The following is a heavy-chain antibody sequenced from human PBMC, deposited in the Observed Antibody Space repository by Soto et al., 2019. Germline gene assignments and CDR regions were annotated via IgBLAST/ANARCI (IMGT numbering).Heavy chain of an antibody. CDR2: INPSADST. CDR1: GYTFTNYF. CDR3: AREYGGSRVFDY. J-gene: IGHJ4*02. D-gene: IGHD1-26*01. V-gene: IGHV1-46*01. Sequence: QVQLVQSGAEVKKPGASVKVSCKTSGYTFTNYFIHWVRQAPGQGLEWMGIINPSADSTNYAQKFQGRVTVTRDTSTSTVYMELRSLRSEDTAVYFCAREYGGSRVFDYWGQGTLVTVSS.